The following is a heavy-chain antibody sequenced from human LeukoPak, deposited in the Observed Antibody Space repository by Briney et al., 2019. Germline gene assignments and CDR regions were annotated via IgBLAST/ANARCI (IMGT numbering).Heavy chain of an antibody. CDR1: GYILTNHA. J-gene: IGHJ4*02. CDR3: ARGFWNRGTWGPYYFDY. V-gene: IGHV1-3*01. Sequence: ASVKLSCKASGYILTNHAMQWVRQAPGQRLEWMGWINAGNGDTKYSQNFQGRFTITRDTSAGTVYMDLSSLRYEDTAVYYCARGFWNRGTWGPYYFDYWGQGTLVTVSS. CDR2: INAGNGDT. D-gene: IGHD3-3*01.